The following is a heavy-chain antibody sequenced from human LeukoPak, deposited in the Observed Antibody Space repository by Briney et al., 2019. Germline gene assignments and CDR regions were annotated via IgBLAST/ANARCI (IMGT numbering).Heavy chain of an antibody. CDR1: GFPFSSYA. Sequence: GGSLRLSCSASGFPFSSYALHWVRQAPGKGLECVSALCSDGVTTRYVDSVKGRFTISRDNSKNTLYLQMSSLRAEDTAVYYCVAQYGVDVWGQGTTVTVS. CDR3: VAQYGVDV. V-gene: IGHV3-64D*09. J-gene: IGHJ6*02. CDR2: LCSDGVTT.